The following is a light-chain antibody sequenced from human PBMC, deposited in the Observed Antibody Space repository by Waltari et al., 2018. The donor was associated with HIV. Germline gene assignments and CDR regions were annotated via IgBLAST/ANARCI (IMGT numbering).Light chain of an antibody. J-gene: IGLJ1*01. CDR2: GQN. CDR3: SSRDSSGNHYV. CDR1: SLRSYY. V-gene: IGLV3-19*01. Sequence: SSELTQDPAVSVALGQTVRISCQGDSLRSYYASWYQQRPGQAPVLVIFGQNNRPSGIPYRFSGSTSGNTGSLTITGAQAEDEADYYCSSRDSSGNHYVFGSGTKVSVL.